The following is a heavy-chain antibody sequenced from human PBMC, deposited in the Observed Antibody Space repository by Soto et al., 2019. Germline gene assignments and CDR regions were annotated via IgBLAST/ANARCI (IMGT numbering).Heavy chain of an antibody. CDR3: ARHVPAAGYYYGMDV. V-gene: IGHV1-69*12. D-gene: IGHD2-2*01. J-gene: IGHJ6*02. Sequence: QVQLVQSGAEVKKPGSSVKVSCKASGGTFSSYAISWVRQAPGQGLEWMGGIIPIFGTANYEQKFQGRVTITADESTSTAYMGLSSLRSEDTAVYYCARHVPAAGYYYGMDVWGQGTTVTVSS. CDR1: GGTFSSYA. CDR2: IIPIFGTA.